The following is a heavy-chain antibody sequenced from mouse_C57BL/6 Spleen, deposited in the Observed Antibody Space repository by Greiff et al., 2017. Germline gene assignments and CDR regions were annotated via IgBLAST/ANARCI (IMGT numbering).Heavy chain of an antibody. Sequence: EVKVVESGGGLVKPGGSLKLSCAASGFTFSDYGMHWVRQAPEKGLEWVAYISSGSSTIYYADTVKGRFTISRDNAKNTLFLQMTSLRSEDTAMYYCARSYDYEGYYFDYWGQGTTLTVSS. V-gene: IGHV5-17*01. D-gene: IGHD2-4*01. J-gene: IGHJ2*01. CDR2: ISSGSSTI. CDR1: GFTFSDYG. CDR3: ARSYDYEGYYFDY.